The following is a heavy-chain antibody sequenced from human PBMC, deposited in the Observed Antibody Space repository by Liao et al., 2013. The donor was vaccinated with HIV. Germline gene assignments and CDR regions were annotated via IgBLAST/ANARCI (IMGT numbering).Heavy chain of an antibody. D-gene: IGHD1-14*01. Sequence: QLQLQESGPGLVKPSQTLSLTCSVSGGSISSGDYYWSWIRQPPEKGLEWIGYIYSSGSTYYNPSLKSRGTISVDTSKNQFSLKLSSVTAADTAVYYCAREVYRDAFDIWGQGTMVTVSS. CDR3: AREVYRDAFDI. CDR2: IYSSGST. CDR1: GGSISSGDYY. J-gene: IGHJ3*02. V-gene: IGHV4-30-4*08.